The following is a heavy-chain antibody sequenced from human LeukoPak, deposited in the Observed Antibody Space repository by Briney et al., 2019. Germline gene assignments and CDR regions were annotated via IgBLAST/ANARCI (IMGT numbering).Heavy chain of an antibody. CDR3: ARTQSSGIVGATTQFEY. Sequence: SSETLSLTCAVSGYSLIRGYYRGWVRQPPGKGLEWIGSMYHSGSTYYNPSLKSRVTISVDTSKNQFSLKLTSVTATDTAAYFCARTQSSGIVGATTQFEYWGQGTLVTVSS. CDR1: GYSLIRGYY. D-gene: IGHD1-26*01. V-gene: IGHV4-38-2*01. CDR2: MYHSGST. J-gene: IGHJ4*02.